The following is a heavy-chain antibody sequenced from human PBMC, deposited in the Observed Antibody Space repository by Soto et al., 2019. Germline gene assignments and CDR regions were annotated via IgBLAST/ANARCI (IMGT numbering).Heavy chain of an antibody. CDR1: GYSFTTYW. D-gene: IGHD1-7*01. CDR2: IDPRDSYT. CDR3: AREKSDLELFNWLDP. J-gene: IGHJ5*02. Sequence: LKISCEASGYSFTTYWISWVRQMPGKGLEWMGAIDPRDSYTKYSPSFQGHVTISVDKSISTAYLQWNSLKASDTAIYYCAREKSDLELFNWLDPWGQGTLVTVSS. V-gene: IGHV5-10-1*01.